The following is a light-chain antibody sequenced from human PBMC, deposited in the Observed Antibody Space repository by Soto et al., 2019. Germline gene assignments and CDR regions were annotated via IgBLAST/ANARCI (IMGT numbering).Light chain of an antibody. J-gene: IGLJ1*01. CDR1: SSDVGGFNY. Sequence: SALTQPASVSGSPGQSITISCTGTSSDVGGFNYVSWYQQHPGKTPKLLIYEVRNRPSGVSNRFSGSKSGNTASLTISGLQAEDEADYYCSSYTSSSSGVFGTGTKVTVL. CDR3: SSYTSSSSGV. V-gene: IGLV2-14*01. CDR2: EVR.